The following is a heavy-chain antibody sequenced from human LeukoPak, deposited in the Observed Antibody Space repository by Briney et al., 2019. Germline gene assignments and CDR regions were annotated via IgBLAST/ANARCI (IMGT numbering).Heavy chain of an antibody. CDR2: INPNSGGT. V-gene: IGHV1-2*02. J-gene: IGHJ5*02. CDR1: GYTFTGYY. CDR3: ASSSWYLDWFDP. Sequence: ASVKVSCKASGYTFTGYYMHWVRQAPGQGLEWMGWINPNSGGTNYAQKFQGRVTMTRGTSISTAYMELSRLRSDDTAVYYCASSSWYLDWFDPWGQGTLVTVSS. D-gene: IGHD6-13*01.